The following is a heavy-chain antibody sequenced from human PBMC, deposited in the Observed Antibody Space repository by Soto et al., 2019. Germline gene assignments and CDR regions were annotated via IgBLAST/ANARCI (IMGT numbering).Heavy chain of an antibody. J-gene: IGHJ5*02. CDR1: GGTFSSYT. CDR3: TRDGLERPRPFDT. Sequence: QVQLVQSGAEVKKPGSSVKVSCKASGGTFSSYTISWVRQAPGQGLEWMGRIIPILGIANYAQKFQGRVTITADKSTSTAYMELSSLRSEDTAVYYCTRDGLERPRPFDTWGQGTLVTVSS. D-gene: IGHD1-1*01. V-gene: IGHV1-69*08. CDR2: IIPILGIA.